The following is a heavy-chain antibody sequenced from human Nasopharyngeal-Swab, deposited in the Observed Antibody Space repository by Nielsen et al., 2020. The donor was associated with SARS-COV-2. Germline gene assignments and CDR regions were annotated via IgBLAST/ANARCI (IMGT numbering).Heavy chain of an antibody. CDR3: ARRVARAPRHEGDYYYGMDV. CDR2: IYYSGST. V-gene: IGHV4-39*01. J-gene: IGHJ6*02. Sequence: WIRQPPGKGLEWIGSIYYSGSTYYNPPLKSRVTISVDTSKNQFSLKLSPVTAADTAVYYCARRVARAPRHEGDYYYGMDVWGQGTTVTVSS. D-gene: IGHD3-16*01.